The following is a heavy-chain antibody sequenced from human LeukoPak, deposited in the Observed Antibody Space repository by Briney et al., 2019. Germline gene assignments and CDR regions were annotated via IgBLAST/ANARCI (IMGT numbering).Heavy chain of an antibody. V-gene: IGHV4-38-2*02. J-gene: IGHJ4*02. CDR3: ARDRGSSGWFDFDY. Sequence: SETLSLTCAVSGYSISSGYYWGWIRQPQGGGLEWVGSVYHSGTTHYNPSPKSRVTISEDTSRIQFSLKLRSVTAADTAVYYCARDRGSSGWFDFDYWGQGTLVTVSS. CDR1: GYSISSGYY. D-gene: IGHD6-19*01. CDR2: VYHSGTT.